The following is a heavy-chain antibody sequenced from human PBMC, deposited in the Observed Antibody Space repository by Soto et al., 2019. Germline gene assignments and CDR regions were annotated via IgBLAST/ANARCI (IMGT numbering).Heavy chain of an antibody. J-gene: IGHJ4*02. D-gene: IGHD6-13*01. V-gene: IGHV3-33*01. CDR2: IWYDGSNK. Sequence: QVQLVESGGGVVQPGRSLRLSCAASGFTFSSYGMHWVRQAPGKGLEWVAVIWYDGSNKYYADSVKGRFTISRDNSKNTLYLQMNSLRAEDTAVYYCARDRPPLKTAAAGLLDYWGQGTLVTVSS. CDR1: GFTFSSYG. CDR3: ARDRPPLKTAAAGLLDY.